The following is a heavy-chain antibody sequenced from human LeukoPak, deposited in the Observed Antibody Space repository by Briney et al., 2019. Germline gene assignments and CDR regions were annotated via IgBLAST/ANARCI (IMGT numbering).Heavy chain of an antibody. J-gene: IGHJ4*02. V-gene: IGHV4-59*08. CDR2: LYYSGST. Sequence: SETLSLTCTVSGGSISSYYWSWIRQPPGKGLEWIGYLYYSGSTNYNPSLKSRVTISVDTSKNQFSLKLSSVSAADTAVYFCARHRNSSGSSDYWGGGTLVTVS. CDR3: ARHRNSSGSSDY. D-gene: IGHD6-19*01. CDR1: GGSISSYY.